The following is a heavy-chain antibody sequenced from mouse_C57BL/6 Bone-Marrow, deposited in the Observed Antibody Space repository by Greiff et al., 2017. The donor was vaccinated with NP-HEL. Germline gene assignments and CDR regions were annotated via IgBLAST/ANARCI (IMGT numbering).Heavy chain of an antibody. D-gene: IGHD1-1*01. CDR1: GFTFSNYW. V-gene: IGHV6-3*01. J-gene: IGHJ4*01. CDR2: IRLKSDNYAT. CDR3: TTTVVARYAMDY. Sequence: EVKVEESGGGLVQPGGSMKLSCVASGFTFSNYWMNWVRQSPEKGLEWVAQIRLKSDNYATHYAESVKGRFTISRDDSKSSVYLQMNNLRAEDTGIYYCTTTVVARYAMDYWGQGTSVTVSS.